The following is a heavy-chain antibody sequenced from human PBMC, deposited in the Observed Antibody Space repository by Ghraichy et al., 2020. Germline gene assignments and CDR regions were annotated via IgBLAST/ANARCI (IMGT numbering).Heavy chain of an antibody. Sequence: GGFISSVGYYWSWIRQHPGKGLEWIGYIYHSGNTYFNPSLKSRLTISLDTSKNQFSLKLSSVTAADTAVYYCARGSYYYYGMDFWGQGTTVTVSS. V-gene: IGHV4-31*02. CDR3: ARGSYYYYGMDF. CDR2: IYHSGNT. CDR1: GGFISSVGYY. J-gene: IGHJ6*02.